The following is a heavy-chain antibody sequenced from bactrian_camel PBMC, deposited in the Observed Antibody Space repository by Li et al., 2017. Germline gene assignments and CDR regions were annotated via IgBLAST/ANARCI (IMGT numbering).Heavy chain of an antibody. CDR3: AAGGFYTDYQHPSDFKY. Sequence: HVQLVESGGGSVQAGGSLTLRCAASGPLFSSYGMGWFRQGPGKEREGVASIDGDGNTEYTSSVKGRFTVSRDNARQILNLQMNGLQPDDTAMYYCAAGGFYTDYQHPSDFKYWGQGTQVTVS. D-gene: IGHD1*01. V-gene: IGHV3S55*01. CDR1: GPLFSSYG. J-gene: IGHJ4*01. CDR2: IDGDGNT.